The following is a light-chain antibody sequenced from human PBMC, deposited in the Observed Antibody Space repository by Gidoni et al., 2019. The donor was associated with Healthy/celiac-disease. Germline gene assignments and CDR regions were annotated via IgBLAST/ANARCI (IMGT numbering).Light chain of an antibody. CDR1: QSVSSY. CDR3: QQRYNWPT. V-gene: IGKV3-11*01. Sequence: EIVLTQSPATLSLSPGERATLSCRASQSVSSYLAWYRQKPGQAPRLLIFDASNRATGIPARFSGSGSGTDFTITISSLEPEDFAVYYCQQRYNWPTFGGGTKVEIK. CDR2: DAS. J-gene: IGKJ4*01.